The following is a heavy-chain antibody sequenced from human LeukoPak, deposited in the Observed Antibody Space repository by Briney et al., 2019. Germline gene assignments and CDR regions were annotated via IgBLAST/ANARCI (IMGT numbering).Heavy chain of an antibody. CDR1: GGSFSGYF. CDR2: INDNGRT. V-gene: IGHV4-34*01. Sequence: SETLSLTCAVYGGSFSGYFWTWIRQPPGKGLEWIGEINDNGRTNYNPSLKSRVTISVDTSKSQFSLKLRSVTAADTAVYYCARLKEYSTSSRVGGMDVWGKGAMVIVSS. J-gene: IGHJ6*03. D-gene: IGHD6-6*01. CDR3: ARLKEYSTSSRVGGMDV.